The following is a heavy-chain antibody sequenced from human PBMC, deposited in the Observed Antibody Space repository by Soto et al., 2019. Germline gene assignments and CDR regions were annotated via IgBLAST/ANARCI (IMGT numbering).Heavy chain of an antibody. J-gene: IGHJ4*02. CDR3: ARQRTTVVTQAYFDQ. CDR2: IYYSGRT. Sequence: TLSLTCIVSGESISSSSYYWVWIRQPPGKGLEWIGSIYYSGRTYYNPSFKSRVTISIDTSKNQFSLKLSSVTATDTAVYYCARQRTTVVTQAYFDQWGQGAMVTV. V-gene: IGHV4-39*01. CDR1: GESISSSSYY. D-gene: IGHD2-21*02.